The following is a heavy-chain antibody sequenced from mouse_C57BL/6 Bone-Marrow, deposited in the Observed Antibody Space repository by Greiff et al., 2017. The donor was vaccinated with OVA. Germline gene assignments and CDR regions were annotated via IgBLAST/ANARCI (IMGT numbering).Heavy chain of an antibody. D-gene: IGHD1-1*01. Sequence: EVMLVESGPGLAKPSQSLSLTCSVTGYSITSDYWNWIRKFPGNKLEYMGYISYSGSTYYTPSLKSRISITRDTSKNQYYLQLNSVTTEDTATYYCARYYYGSSYWYFDVGGTGTTVTVSS. J-gene: IGHJ1*03. CDR1: GYSITSDY. CDR3: ARYYYGSSYWYFDV. CDR2: ISYSGST. V-gene: IGHV3-8*01.